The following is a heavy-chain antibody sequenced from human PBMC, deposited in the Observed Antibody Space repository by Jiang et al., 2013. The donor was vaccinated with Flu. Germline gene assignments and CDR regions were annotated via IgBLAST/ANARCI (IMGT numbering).Heavy chain of an antibody. Sequence: GLVKPSETLSLTCTVSGGSLSGDYWTWIRQPPGEGLEWIGNIYYSGSTNYNPSLKSRVTISVDTPNNQFSLKLRSVTAADTAVYYCARDAPPDLSFNLWGPGTMVTVSS. CDR1: GGSLSGDY. CDR2: IYYSGST. CDR3: ARDAPPDLSFNL. J-gene: IGHJ3*01. V-gene: IGHV4-59*01.